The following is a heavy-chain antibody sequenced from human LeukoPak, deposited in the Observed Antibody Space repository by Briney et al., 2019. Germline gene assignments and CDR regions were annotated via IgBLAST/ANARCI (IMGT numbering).Heavy chain of an antibody. Sequence: SETLSLTCAVYGGSFSGYYRSWIRQPPGKGLEWIGEINHSGSTNYNPSLKSRVTISVDTSKNQFSLKLSSVTAADTAVYYCARAGYDYVWGSYREFDYWGQGTLVTVSS. J-gene: IGHJ4*02. V-gene: IGHV4-34*01. CDR1: GGSFSGYY. CDR2: INHSGST. D-gene: IGHD3-16*02. CDR3: ARAGYDYVWGSYREFDY.